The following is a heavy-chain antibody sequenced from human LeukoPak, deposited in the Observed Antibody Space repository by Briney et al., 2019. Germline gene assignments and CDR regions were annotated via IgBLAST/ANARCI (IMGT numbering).Heavy chain of an antibody. CDR3: AKARIWFGELLPYFDY. CDR2: ISWNSGSI. CDR1: GFTLDDYA. V-gene: IGHV3-9*01. D-gene: IGHD3-10*01. J-gene: IGHJ4*02. Sequence: GGSLRLSCAASGFTLDDYAMHWVRQAPGKGLEWVSGISWNSGSIGYADSVKGRFTISRDNAKNSLYLQMNSLRAEDTALYYCAKARIWFGELLPYFDYWGQGTLVTVSS.